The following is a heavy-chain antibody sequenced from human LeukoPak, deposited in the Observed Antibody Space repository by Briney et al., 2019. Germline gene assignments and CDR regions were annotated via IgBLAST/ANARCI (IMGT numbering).Heavy chain of an antibody. CDR1: GGSISSYY. J-gene: IGHJ6*02. Sequence: PSETLSLTCTVSGGSISSYYRSWIRQPAGKGLEWIGRIYTSGSTNYNPSLKSRVTMPVDTSKNQFSLKLSSVTAADTAVYYCARSYCSSTSCYYYYGMDVWGQGTTVTVSS. V-gene: IGHV4-4*07. D-gene: IGHD2-2*01. CDR2: IYTSGST. CDR3: ARSYCSSTSCYYYYGMDV.